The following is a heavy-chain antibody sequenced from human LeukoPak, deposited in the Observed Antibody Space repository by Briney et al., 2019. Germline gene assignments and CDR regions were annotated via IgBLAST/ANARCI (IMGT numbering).Heavy chain of an antibody. J-gene: IGHJ4*02. Sequence: GASVKVSCKASGYTFTDYYIHWVRQAPGQGLEWMGWINPNSGGTDYAQKFQGRVTMTRDTSITTAYMDLSRLTYDDTAVYYCTRGIAARYWGQGTLVTVSS. CDR1: GYTFTDYY. D-gene: IGHD6-13*01. CDR2: INPNSGGT. CDR3: TRGIAARY. V-gene: IGHV1-2*02.